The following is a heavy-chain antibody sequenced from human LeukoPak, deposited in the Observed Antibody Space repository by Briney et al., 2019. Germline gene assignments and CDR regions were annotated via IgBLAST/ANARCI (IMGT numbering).Heavy chain of an antibody. CDR3: ARDPPDY. CDR2: IKPDGSER. Sequence: GGSLRLSCAASGFSFSSYCMNWVRQAPGKGLEWVAIIKPDGSERYYADSVKGRFTISRDNAKNSLYLQMNSLRAEDTGVYYCARDPPDYWGQGILVTVSS. V-gene: IGHV3-7*01. CDR1: GFSFSSYC. J-gene: IGHJ4*02.